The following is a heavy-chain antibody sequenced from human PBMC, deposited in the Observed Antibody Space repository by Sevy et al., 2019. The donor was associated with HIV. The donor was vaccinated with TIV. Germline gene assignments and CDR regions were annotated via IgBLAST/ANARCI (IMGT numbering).Heavy chain of an antibody. Sequence: SETLSLTCTVSGVSISSGSYYWSWIRQPAGKGLEWIGRIYTSGSTNYNPSLKSRVTISVDTSKNQFSLKLSSVTAADTAVYYCARGGGNSFLDAFDIWGQGTMVTVSS. CDR1: GVSISSGSYY. D-gene: IGHD2-21*02. J-gene: IGHJ3*02. CDR2: IYTSGST. CDR3: ARGGGNSFLDAFDI. V-gene: IGHV4-61*02.